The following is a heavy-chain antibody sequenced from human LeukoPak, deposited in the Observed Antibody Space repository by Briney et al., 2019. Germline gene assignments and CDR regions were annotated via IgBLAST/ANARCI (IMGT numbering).Heavy chain of an antibody. V-gene: IGHV1-69*05. CDR3: ARDSGYGSGSYFKGPDY. D-gene: IGHD3-10*01. Sequence: ASVKVSCKASGGTFSSYAISWVRQAPGQGLEWMGGIIPIFGTANYAQKLQGRVTMTTDTSTSTAYMELRSLRSDDTAVYYCARDSGYGSGSYFKGPDYWGQGTLVTVPS. CDR2: IIPIFGTA. J-gene: IGHJ4*02. CDR1: GGTFSSYA.